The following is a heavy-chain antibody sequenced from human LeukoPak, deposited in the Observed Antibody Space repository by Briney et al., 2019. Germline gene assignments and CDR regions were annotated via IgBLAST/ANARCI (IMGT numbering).Heavy chain of an antibody. CDR2: IKSKTDGGTT. D-gene: IGHD6-19*01. V-gene: IGHV3-15*01. J-gene: IGHJ4*02. CDR1: GFTFSNAW. Sequence: GGSLRLSCAASGFTFSNAWMSWVRQAPGKGLEWVGRIKSKTDGGTTDYAAPVKGRFTISRDDSKNTLYLQMNSLKTEDTAVYYCTTDQWLVSTFDYWGQGTLVTVSP. CDR3: TTDQWLVSTFDY.